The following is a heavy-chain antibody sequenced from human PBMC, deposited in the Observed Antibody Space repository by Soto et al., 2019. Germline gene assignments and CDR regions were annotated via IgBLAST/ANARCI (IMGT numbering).Heavy chain of an antibody. D-gene: IGHD2-2*01. CDR3: AKAGLGDCSTPSCLFPFDY. CDR1: GFTFSRYA. Sequence: EVQLLGSGGGLVQPGGSLRLSCTASGFTFSRYAMSWVRQAPGKGLEWVSTISDSGSTYYAESVKGRLTSSRDHSKYTLYMNCTSLSAEDTAVYYCAKAGLGDCSTPSCLFPFDYWGLGALVTVYS. J-gene: IGHJ4*02. CDR2: ISDSGST. V-gene: IGHV3-23*01.